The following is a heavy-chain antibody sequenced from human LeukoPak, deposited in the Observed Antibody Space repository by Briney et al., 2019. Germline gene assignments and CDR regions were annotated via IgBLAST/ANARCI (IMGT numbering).Heavy chain of an antibody. J-gene: IGHJ5*01. V-gene: IGHV3-53*01. Sequence: GGSLRLSCAASGFTVNTNYMSWVRQAPGKGLEWVSIMHSVGTTYYADSVKGRFTFSRDNSKNTLYLQMNNLRAEDTAVYYCVGDSIISVGGFDFWGQGTQVTVSS. D-gene: IGHD2-15*01. CDR3: VGDSIISVGGFDF. CDR2: MHSVGTT. CDR1: GFTVNTNY.